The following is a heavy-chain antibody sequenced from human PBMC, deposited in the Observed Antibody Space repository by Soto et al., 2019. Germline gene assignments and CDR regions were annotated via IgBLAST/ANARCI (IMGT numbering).Heavy chain of an antibody. V-gene: IGHV3-23*01. J-gene: IGHJ6*03. CDR2: ISGSGGST. CDR3: AKLMGCSGGSCYSFPYYYYMDV. D-gene: IGHD2-15*01. CDR1: GFTFSSYA. Sequence: GGSLRLSCAASGFTFSSYAMSWVRQAPGKGLEWVSAISGSGGSTYYADSVKGRFTISRDNSKNTLYLQMNSLRAEDTAVYYCAKLMGCSGGSCYSFPYYYYMDVWGKGTTVTVSS.